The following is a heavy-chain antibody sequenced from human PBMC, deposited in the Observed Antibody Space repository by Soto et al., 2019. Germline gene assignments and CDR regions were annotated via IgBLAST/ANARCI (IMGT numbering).Heavy chain of an antibody. J-gene: IGHJ5*02. CDR3: ARRTVYYYDSSGSTGWFDP. CDR1: GGTFSSYA. CDR2: IIPIFGTA. Sequence: ASVKVSCKASGGTFSSYAICWVRQSPGQGLEWMGGIIPIFGTANYAQKFQGRVTITADESTSTAYMELSSLRSEDTAVYYCARRTVYYYDSSGSTGWFDPWGQGTLVTVSS. V-gene: IGHV1-69*13. D-gene: IGHD3-22*01.